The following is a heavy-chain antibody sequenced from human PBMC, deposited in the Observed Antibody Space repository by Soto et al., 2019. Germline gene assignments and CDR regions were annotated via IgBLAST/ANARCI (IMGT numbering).Heavy chain of an antibody. CDR1: GGTFSSYA. D-gene: IGHD2-8*01. Sequence: ASVKVSCKASGGTFSSYAISWVRQAPGQGLEWMGGIIPIFGTANYAQKFQGRVTITADESTSTAYMELSSLRSEDTAVYYCASANEGRGYYYYYYGMDVWGQGTTVTVSS. J-gene: IGHJ6*02. CDR3: ASANEGRGYYYYYYGMDV. V-gene: IGHV1-69*13. CDR2: IIPIFGTA.